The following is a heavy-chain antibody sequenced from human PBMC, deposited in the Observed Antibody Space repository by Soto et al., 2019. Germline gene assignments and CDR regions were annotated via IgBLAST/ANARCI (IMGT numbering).Heavy chain of an antibody. Sequence: VQLLESGGNLKQRGGSLRLSCAASGFTFSSYAMYWVRQAPGKGLEWVSGISGSGDSPFYAESVKGRFTISRDNSKNTLYVQMNSLRGEDTAVYYCAKGAAGGTLGADDWFDPWGQGTLVTVSS. CDR1: GFTFSSYA. V-gene: IGHV3-23*01. CDR3: AKGAAGGTLGADDWFDP. D-gene: IGHD6-13*01. J-gene: IGHJ5*02. CDR2: ISGSGDSP.